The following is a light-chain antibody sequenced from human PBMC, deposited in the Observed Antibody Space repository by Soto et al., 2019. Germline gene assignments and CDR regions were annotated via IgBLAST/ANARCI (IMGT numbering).Light chain of an antibody. CDR1: HDISTY. V-gene: IGKV1-9*01. Sequence: DIQLTQSPSLLSASVGDRVTITCRASHDISTYLAWYQQKPGKAPKLMIYEASTLQSGVPSRFSGSGSGTEFTLTIRGLLPEDFATYHCQQLNTLPCTFGQGTRL. CDR3: QQLNTLPCT. CDR2: EAS. J-gene: IGKJ5*01.